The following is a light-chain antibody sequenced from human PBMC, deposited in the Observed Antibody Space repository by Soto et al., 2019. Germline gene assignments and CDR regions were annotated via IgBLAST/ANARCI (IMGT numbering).Light chain of an antibody. V-gene: IGKV1-5*01. CDR2: GAS. CDR1: QTISTW. CDR3: QQYNSYSYT. J-gene: IGKJ2*01. Sequence: DIQMTQSPSTLSASVGDRVTLTCRASQTISTWLAWYQQKPGKAPKLLIYGASRLQTGVPSRFSGSGSGTEFTLTISSLQPDDFATYYCQQYNSYSYTFGQGTKLEIK.